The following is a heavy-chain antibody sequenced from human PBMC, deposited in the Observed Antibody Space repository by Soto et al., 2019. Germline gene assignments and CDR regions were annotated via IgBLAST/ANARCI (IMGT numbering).Heavy chain of an antibody. CDR1: GFTFDDYG. CDR2: INWNGGST. Sequence: EVQLVESGGGVVRPGGSLRLSCAASGFTFDDYGMSWVRQAPGKGLEWVSGINWNGGSTGYADSVKGRFTISRDNAKKSLYLQMNSLRAEDTALYYCARDGNYYVHYYYGMDVWGQGTTVTVSS. V-gene: IGHV3-20*04. CDR3: ARDGNYYVHYYYGMDV. J-gene: IGHJ6*02. D-gene: IGHD3-22*01.